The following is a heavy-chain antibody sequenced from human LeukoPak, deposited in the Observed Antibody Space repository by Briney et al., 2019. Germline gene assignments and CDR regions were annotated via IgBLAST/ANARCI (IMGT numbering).Heavy chain of an antibody. Sequence: ASVKVSCKASGYSFSVNYMHWVRQAPGQGLEWMGWINPNSGGTNYAQRFQGRVTMSRDTSLSTAYMELSRLRSDDTAMYYCARGLYYYGSGSYLDYWGQGTLLTV. J-gene: IGHJ4*02. V-gene: IGHV1-2*02. CDR2: INPNSGGT. CDR3: ARGLYYYGSGSYLDY. D-gene: IGHD3-10*01. CDR1: GYSFSVNY.